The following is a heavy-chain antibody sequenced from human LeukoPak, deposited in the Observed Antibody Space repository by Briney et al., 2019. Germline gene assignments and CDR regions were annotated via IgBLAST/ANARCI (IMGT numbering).Heavy chain of an antibody. CDR3: ARFDHVWETHGMDAFDL. CDR2: IYHSEST. D-gene: IGHD3-16*01. J-gene: IGHJ3*01. CDR1: GYSISRGYS. Sequence: PSETLSLTCGVPGYSISRGYSWGWIRPPPGKGLEWIGNIYHSESTHYNPSLKSRVTISPDTSKNQFSLKLTSVTASDTAVYYCARFDHVWETHGMDAFDLWGQGTMVTVSS. V-gene: IGHV4-38-2*01.